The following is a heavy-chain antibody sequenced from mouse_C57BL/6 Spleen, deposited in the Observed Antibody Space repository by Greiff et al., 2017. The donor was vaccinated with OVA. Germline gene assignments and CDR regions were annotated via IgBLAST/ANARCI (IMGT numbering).Heavy chain of an antibody. Sequence: EVKLQESGEGLVKPGGSLKLSCAASGFTFSSYAMSWVRQTPEKRLEWVAYISSGGDYIYYADTVKGRFTNSRDNARNTLYLQMSSLKSEDTAMYYCTRVSYYYAMDYWGQGTSVTVSS. CDR3: TRVSYYYAMDY. J-gene: IGHJ4*01. D-gene: IGHD2-12*01. V-gene: IGHV5-9-1*02. CDR1: GFTFSSYA. CDR2: ISSGGDYI.